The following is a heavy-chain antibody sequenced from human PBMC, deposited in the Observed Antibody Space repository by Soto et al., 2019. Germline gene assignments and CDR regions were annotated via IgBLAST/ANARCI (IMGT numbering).Heavy chain of an antibody. D-gene: IGHD5-18*01. CDR1: GGSISSYY. J-gene: IGHJ4*02. CDR3: ARAGTALVTLDY. V-gene: IGHV4-59*01. Sequence: SETLSLTCTVSGGSISSYYWSWIRQPPGKGLEWIGYMYYSGSTNYNPSLKSRVTISVDTSKNQFSLKLSSVTAADTAVYYCARAGTALVTLDYWGQGTLVTVS. CDR2: MYYSGST.